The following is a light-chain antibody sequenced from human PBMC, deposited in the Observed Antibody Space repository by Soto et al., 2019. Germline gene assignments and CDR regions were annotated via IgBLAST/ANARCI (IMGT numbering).Light chain of an antibody. J-gene: IGLJ3*02. Sequence: QSALTQPASVSGSPGQSITISCTGTRSDVGGYTLVSWYQQHPGRAPKLLIYEDNKRPSGVSYRFSGSKSGNTASLTISGLQADDEADYYCCSYAGSSTSWVFGGGTKVTV. V-gene: IGLV2-23*01. CDR1: RSDVGGYTL. CDR3: CSYAGSSTSWV. CDR2: EDN.